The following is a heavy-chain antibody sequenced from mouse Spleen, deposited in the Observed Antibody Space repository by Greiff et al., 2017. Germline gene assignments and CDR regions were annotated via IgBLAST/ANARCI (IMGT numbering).Heavy chain of an antibody. CDR2: ISSGSSTI. CDR3: ARGNGWYYFDY. J-gene: IGHJ2*01. CDR1: GFTFSDYG. D-gene: IGHD1-1*02. Sequence: EVKLMESGGGLVKPGGSLKLSCAASGFTFSDYGMHWVRQAPEKGLEWVAYISSGSSTIYYADTVKGRFTISRDNAKNTLFLQMTSLRSEDTAMYYCARGNGWYYFDYWGQGTTLTVSS. V-gene: IGHV5-17*01.